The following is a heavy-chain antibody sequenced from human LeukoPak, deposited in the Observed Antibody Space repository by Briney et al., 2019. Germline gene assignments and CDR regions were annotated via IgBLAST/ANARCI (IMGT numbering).Heavy chain of an antibody. V-gene: IGHV3-7*01. CDR3: ARDLYSNYHY. CDR2: IKEDGSEK. J-gene: IGHJ4*02. CDR1: GFTFSSYW. D-gene: IGHD4-11*01. Sequence: PGGSLRLSCAASGFTFSSYWMSWVRQAPGRGLEWVANIKEDGSEKYYVDSVKGRFTISRDNAKNSLFLQMNSLRVEDTAVYYCARDLYSNYHYWGQGTLVTVSS.